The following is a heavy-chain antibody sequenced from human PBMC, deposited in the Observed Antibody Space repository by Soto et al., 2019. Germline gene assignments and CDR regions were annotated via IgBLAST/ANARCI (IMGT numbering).Heavy chain of an antibody. V-gene: IGHV1-2*02. CDR2: INPNNGVT. CDR3: ARGALTVANWFDP. D-gene: IGHD6-19*01. J-gene: IGHJ5*02. Sequence: ASVKVSCKASGYTFTGYYMNWVRQAPGQGLEWMGWINPNNGVTNYAQKFQGRVTITSYTSISTAYMDLSRLRSDDTAVYYCARGALTVANWFDPWGQGTQVTVSS. CDR1: GYTFTGYY.